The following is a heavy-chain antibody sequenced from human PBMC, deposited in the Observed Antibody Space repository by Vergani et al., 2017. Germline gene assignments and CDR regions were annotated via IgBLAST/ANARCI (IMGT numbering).Heavy chain of an antibody. CDR1: GFTFDDYA. J-gene: IGHJ4*02. CDR2: ISWNSGSI. D-gene: IGHD5-18*01. CDR3: AKDMKFRGYSYGYSPPAHPFDY. V-gene: IGHV3-9*01. Sequence: EVQLVESGGGLVQPGRSLRLSCAASGFTFDDYAMHWVRQAPGKGLEWVSGISWNSGSIGYADSVKGRFTISRDNAKNSLYLQMNSLRAEDTALYYCAKDMKFRGYSYGYSPPAHPFDYWGQGTLVTVSS.